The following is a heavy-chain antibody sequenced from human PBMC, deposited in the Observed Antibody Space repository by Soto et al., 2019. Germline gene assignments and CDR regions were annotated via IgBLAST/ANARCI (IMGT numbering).Heavy chain of an antibody. Sequence: SETLSLTCAVYGGSFSGYYWSWIRQPPGKGLEWIGEINHSGSTNYNPSLKSRVTISVDTSKNQFSLELSSVTAADTAVYYCARGDFWSGYFVGENAFDYWGQGTLVTVS. D-gene: IGHD3-3*01. V-gene: IGHV4-34*01. CDR2: INHSGST. CDR3: ARGDFWSGYFVGENAFDY. J-gene: IGHJ4*02. CDR1: GGSFSGYY.